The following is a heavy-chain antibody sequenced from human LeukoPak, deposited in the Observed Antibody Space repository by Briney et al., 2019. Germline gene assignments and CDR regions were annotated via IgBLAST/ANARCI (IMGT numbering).Heavy chain of an antibody. CDR3: ASQLRSGYYYYYGMDV. D-gene: IGHD6-19*01. V-gene: IGHV3-48*03. J-gene: IGHJ6*04. CDR1: GFTFSSYE. CDR2: ISSSGSTI. Sequence: GWSLRLSCAASGFTFSSYEMNWVRQAPGKGLEWVSYISSSGSTIYYADSVKGRFTISRDNAKNSLYLQMNSLRAEDTAVYYCASQLRSGYYYYYGMDVWGKGTTVTVSS.